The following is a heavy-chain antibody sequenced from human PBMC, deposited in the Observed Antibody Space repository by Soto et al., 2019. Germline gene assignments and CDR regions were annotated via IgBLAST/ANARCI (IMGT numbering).Heavy chain of an antibody. D-gene: IGHD3-10*01. Sequence: EVQLVESGGGLVQPGGSLRLSCSASGFIFSSYWMSWLRQAPGKGLEWVASMNEYGSERYYVDSVKGRITISRDNAKNSLYLRMNSQRAEDTAVYYCARATGADKEDYWGQGTLVTVSS. V-gene: IGHV3-7*04. CDR1: GFIFSSYW. CDR2: MNEYGSER. J-gene: IGHJ4*02. CDR3: ARATGADKEDY.